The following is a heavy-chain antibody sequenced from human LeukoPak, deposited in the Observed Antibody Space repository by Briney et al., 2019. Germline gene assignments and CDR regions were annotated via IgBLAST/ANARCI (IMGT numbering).Heavy chain of an antibody. V-gene: IGHV1-69*13. D-gene: IGHD2-15*01. CDR1: GGTFSSYA. J-gene: IGHJ4*02. CDR3: ARRYCSGGSCYLNY. CDR2: IIPIFGTA. Sequence: ASVKVSCKASGGTFSSYAISWVRQAPGQGLEWMGGIIPIFGTANYAQKFQGRVTITADESTSTAYMELSSLRSEDTAVYYCARRYCSGGSCYLNYWGQGTLVTVSS.